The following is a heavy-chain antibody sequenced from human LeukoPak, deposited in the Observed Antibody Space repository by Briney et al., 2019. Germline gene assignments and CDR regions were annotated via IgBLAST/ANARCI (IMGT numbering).Heavy chain of an antibody. CDR3: ARDYNLDY. J-gene: IGHJ4*02. D-gene: IGHD1-1*01. CDR1: GFTLSSYE. CDR2: ISSSVSPI. V-gene: IGHV3-48*03. Sequence: AGGSLRLACAAAGFTLSSYEMNWVRQAAGKGLEWVSYISSSVSPIYYADSVKGRFTISRDNAKNSLYLQMNSLRAEDTAVYYCARDYNLDYWGQGTLVTVSS.